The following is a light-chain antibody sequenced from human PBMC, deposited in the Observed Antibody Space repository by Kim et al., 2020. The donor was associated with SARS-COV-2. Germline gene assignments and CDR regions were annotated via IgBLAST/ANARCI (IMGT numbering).Light chain of an antibody. Sequence: DIQMTQSPSSLSASVGDRVTITCRASQDISPYLAWYQEKPGKVPKLLIHSTFSLELGVPSRFSGSGSGTDFTLTISSLQPEDVATYNCESYNSALLNFSGGTKVDI. CDR1: QDISPY. CDR3: ESYNSALLN. V-gene: IGKV1-27*01. J-gene: IGKJ4*01. CDR2: STF.